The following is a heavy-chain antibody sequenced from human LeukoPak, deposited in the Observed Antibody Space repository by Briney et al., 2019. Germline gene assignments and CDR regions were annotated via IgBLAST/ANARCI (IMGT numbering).Heavy chain of an antibody. D-gene: IGHD2-8*02. V-gene: IGHV4-61*01. Sequence: PSETLSLTCTVSGGSVSGGNYYCSWIRQSPGKGLEWIGYIHYSGSTNYNPSLKSRVTMSVDTSKNQFSLKLSSVTAADTAVYYCARDRFTGGIDYWGQGTLVTVSS. CDR3: ARDRFTGGIDY. CDR1: GGSVSGGNYY. CDR2: IHYSGST. J-gene: IGHJ4*02.